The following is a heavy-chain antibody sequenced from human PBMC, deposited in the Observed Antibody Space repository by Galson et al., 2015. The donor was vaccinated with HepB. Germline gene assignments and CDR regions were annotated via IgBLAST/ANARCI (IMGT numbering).Heavy chain of an antibody. V-gene: IGHV1-69*13. D-gene: IGHD3-9*01. CDR3: ASTFQLRYQPGGGSLDV. CDR1: GGAFSLYA. CDR2: IIPIFGST. Sequence: SVKVSCKASGGAFSLYAITWVRQAPGQGLEWLGGIIPIFGSTNYAQKIQGRATITAEDSTNTVYMELSSLRSEDTAVYYCASTFQLRYQPGGGSLDVWGQGTTVTVSS. J-gene: IGHJ6*02.